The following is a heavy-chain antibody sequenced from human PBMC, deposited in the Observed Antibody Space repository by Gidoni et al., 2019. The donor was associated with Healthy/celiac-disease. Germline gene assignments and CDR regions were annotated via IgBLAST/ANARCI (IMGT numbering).Heavy chain of an antibody. CDR2: IKQDGSEK. CDR1: GFTFSSYW. Sequence: VQLVESGGGLVQPGGSLRLSCAASGFTFSSYWLSWVRQAPGKGLEWVANIKQDGSEKYYVDSVKGRFTISRDNAKNSLYLQMNSLRAEDTAVYYCARSPPPRYYYDSSGYYSLGYWGQGTLVTVSS. V-gene: IGHV3-7*01. CDR3: ARSPPPRYYYDSSGYYSLGY. J-gene: IGHJ4*02. D-gene: IGHD3-22*01.